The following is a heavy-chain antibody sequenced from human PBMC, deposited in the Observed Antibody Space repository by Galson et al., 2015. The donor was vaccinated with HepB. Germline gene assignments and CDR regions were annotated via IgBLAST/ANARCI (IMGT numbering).Heavy chain of an antibody. Sequence: SVKVSCKVSGYTLTELSMHWVRQAPGKGLEWMGGFDPEDGETIYAQKFQGRVTMTEDTSTDTAYMELSSLRSEDTAVYYCATVIIFGPSSTSDHWFDPWGQGTLVTVSS. V-gene: IGHV1-24*01. CDR2: FDPEDGET. CDR3: ATVIIFGPSSTSDHWFDP. D-gene: IGHD2-2*01. J-gene: IGHJ5*02. CDR1: GYTLTELS.